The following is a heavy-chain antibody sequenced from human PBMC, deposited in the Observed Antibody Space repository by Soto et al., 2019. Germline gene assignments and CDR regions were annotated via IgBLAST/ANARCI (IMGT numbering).Heavy chain of an antibody. V-gene: IGHV1-3*01. Sequence: ASVKVSCKASGYTFTSYAMHWGRQAPGQRLEWMGWINAGNGNTKYSQKFQGRVTITRDTSASTAYMELSSLRSEDTAVYYCARGFATPGSYFDYWGQGTLVTVSS. CDR2: INAGNGNT. D-gene: IGHD3-10*01. CDR1: GYTFTSYA. CDR3: ARGFATPGSYFDY. J-gene: IGHJ4*02.